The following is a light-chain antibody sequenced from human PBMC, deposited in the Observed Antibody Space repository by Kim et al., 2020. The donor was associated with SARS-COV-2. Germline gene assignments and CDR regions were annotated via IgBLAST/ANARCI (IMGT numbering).Light chain of an antibody. CDR2: DAS. CDR1: QSITTW. Sequence: GDRVTITCRASQSITTWLDWYQQKPGKAPHLLIYDASNLQSGVPSRFSGSGSGTEFTLTISSLQPDDFATYFCQQYGSYPMYTFGQGTKL. CDR3: QQYGSYPMYT. V-gene: IGKV1-5*01. J-gene: IGKJ2*01.